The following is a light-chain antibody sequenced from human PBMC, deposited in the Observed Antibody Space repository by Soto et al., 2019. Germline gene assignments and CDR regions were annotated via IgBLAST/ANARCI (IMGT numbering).Light chain of an antibody. V-gene: IGLV4-69*01. Sequence: QPVLTQSPSASASLGASVKLTCNLSSGHSSYAIAWHQQQPEKGPRYLMKLSSDGSHSKGDGIPDRFSGSSSGAERYLTIASRQSEDEADYYCQTWDTGARVVFGGGTKLTVL. CDR1: SGHSSYA. J-gene: IGLJ2*01. CDR2: LSSDGSH. CDR3: QTWDTGARVV.